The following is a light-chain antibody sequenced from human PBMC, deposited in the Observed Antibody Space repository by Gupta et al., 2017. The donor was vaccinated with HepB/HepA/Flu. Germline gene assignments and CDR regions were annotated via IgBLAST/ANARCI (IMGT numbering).Light chain of an antibody. CDR2: GTS. J-gene: IGKJ4*01. Sequence: EIVLTQSPGTLSLSPGERATLSCRASQSVSSSYLAWYQQKPGQAPRLLIYGTSSRATGIPDRFSGSGSGTDFTLTINRLEPEDFAMYYCQQDDNSPLTFGGGTKVEIK. CDR3: QQDDNSPLT. CDR1: QSVSSSY. V-gene: IGKV3-20*01.